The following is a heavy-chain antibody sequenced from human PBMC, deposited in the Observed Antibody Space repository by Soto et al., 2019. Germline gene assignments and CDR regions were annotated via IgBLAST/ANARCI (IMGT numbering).Heavy chain of an antibody. J-gene: IGHJ4*02. CDR2: INPNGGIT. CDR1: GYTFTHYY. Sequence: ASVKVSCKASGYTFTHYYIHWVRQAPGQGLEWMGIINPNGGITTYAQKFRAGFTMTRDTSTSTVYLELSSLRSEDSAIYYCATSVNSAMAFDYWGQGTLITVSS. CDR3: ATSVNSAMAFDY. V-gene: IGHV1-46*01. D-gene: IGHD5-18*01.